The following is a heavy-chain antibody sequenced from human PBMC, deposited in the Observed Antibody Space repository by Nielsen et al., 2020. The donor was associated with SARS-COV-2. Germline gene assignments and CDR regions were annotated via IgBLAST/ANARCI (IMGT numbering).Heavy chain of an antibody. Sequence: WLRQPPGKALEWLAVIYWDDDKRYSPSLKSRLTISKDTSKNQVVLTMTNMDPVDTATYYCARSPRITMVRGETPNYYYYYMDVWGKGTTVTVSS. CDR2: IYWDDDK. V-gene: IGHV2-5*02. J-gene: IGHJ6*03. D-gene: IGHD3-10*01. CDR3: ARSPRITMVRGETPNYYYYYMDV.